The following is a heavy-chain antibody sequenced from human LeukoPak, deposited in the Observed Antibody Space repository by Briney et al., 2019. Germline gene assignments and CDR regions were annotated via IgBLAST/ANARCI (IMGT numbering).Heavy chain of an antibody. D-gene: IGHD2-15*01. CDR1: GFTFSSYS. CDR3: ARDGPPYCSGGSCHFDY. J-gene: IGHJ4*02. CDR2: ISSSSSYI. Sequence: PGGSLRLSCAASGFTFSSYSMNWVRQAPGKGLEWVSSISSSSSYIYYADSVKGRFTISRDNAKNSLYLQMNSLRAEDTAVYYCARDGPPYCSGGSCHFDYWGQGTLVTVSS. V-gene: IGHV3-21*01.